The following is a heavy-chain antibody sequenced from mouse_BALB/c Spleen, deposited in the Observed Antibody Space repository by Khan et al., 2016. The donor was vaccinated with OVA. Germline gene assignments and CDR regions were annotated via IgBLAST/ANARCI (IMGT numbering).Heavy chain of an antibody. CDR3: AKGVWSYYFTLDY. V-gene: IGHV2-6-5*01. Sequence: QVQLKESGPGLVAPSQSLSITCTVSGFSLTDYGVSWIRQPPGKGLEWLGVIWGGGSTYYNSALKSRLSISKDNSENQVFLKMNSLQTDDTAIYYCAKGVWSYYFTLDYWGQGTSVTVSS. CDR2: IWGGGST. CDR1: GFSLTDYG. J-gene: IGHJ4*01. D-gene: IGHD2-10*02.